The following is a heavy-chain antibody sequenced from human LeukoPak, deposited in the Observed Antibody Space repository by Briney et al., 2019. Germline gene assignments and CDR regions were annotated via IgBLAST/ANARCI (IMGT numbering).Heavy chain of an antibody. CDR1: GFTFSNYA. D-gene: IGHD3-9*01. J-gene: IGHJ4*02. V-gene: IGHV3-23*01. CDR2: ITGSGTNR. CDR3: VIWGDYDVLTGYYVPDY. Sequence: PGGSLRLSCVASGFTFSNYAMSWVRQAPGKGLEWVSAITGSGTNRYYADPLKGRFTTSRDNSKNTVFLQMNSLRHEDTAIYYCVIWGDYDVLTGYYVPDYWGQGTLVTVAS.